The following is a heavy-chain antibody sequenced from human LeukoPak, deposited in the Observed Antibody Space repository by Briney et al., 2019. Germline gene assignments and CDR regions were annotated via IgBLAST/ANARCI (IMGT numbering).Heavy chain of an antibody. J-gene: IGHJ4*02. V-gene: IGHV1-2*02. CDR1: GYTFTVYY. Sequence: GASVTVSFTASGYTFTVYYMHWVRQAHGQGMEWMGWINPNSGGTNYAQKVQGRVSMTRDPSISTAYIELSRLRSDDTAVYYCARQKHYGDYGYYFYYWGQGTLVTVSS. CDR2: INPNSGGT. CDR3: ARQKHYGDYGYYFYY. D-gene: IGHD4-17*01.